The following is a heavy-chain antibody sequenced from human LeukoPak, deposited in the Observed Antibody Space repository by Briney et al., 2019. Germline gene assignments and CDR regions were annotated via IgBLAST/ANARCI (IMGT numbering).Heavy chain of an antibody. D-gene: IGHD3-10*01. J-gene: IGHJ6*03. V-gene: IGHV4-34*01. CDR2: INHSGST. CDR3: ARDTHGSGSPYYYYYYMDV. Sequence: SETLSLTCAVYGGSFSGYYWSWIRQPPGKGLEWIGEINHSGSTNYNPSLKSRVTISVDTSKNQFSLKLSSVTAADTAVYYCARDTHGSGSPYYYYYYMDVWGKGTTVTISS. CDR1: GGSFSGYY.